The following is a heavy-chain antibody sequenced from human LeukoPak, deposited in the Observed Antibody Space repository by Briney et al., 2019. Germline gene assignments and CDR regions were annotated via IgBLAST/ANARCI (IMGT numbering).Heavy chain of an antibody. CDR1: GGTFSSYA. Sequence: SVKVSCKASGGTFSSYAISWVRQAPGQGLEWMGGIIPIFGTANYAQKFQGRVTITTDESTSTAYMELSSLRSEDTAVYYCAEEAIAAAGYFNWGQGTLVTVSS. V-gene: IGHV1-69*05. D-gene: IGHD6-13*01. CDR3: AEEAIAAAGYFN. CDR2: IIPIFGTA. J-gene: IGHJ4*02.